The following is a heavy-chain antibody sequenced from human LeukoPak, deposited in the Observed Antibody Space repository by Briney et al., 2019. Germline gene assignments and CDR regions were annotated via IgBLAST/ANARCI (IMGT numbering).Heavy chain of an antibody. V-gene: IGHV5-51*01. CDR1: GYSFSNYW. J-gene: IGHJ4*02. D-gene: IGHD5-24*01. Sequence: GESLKISCKGSGYSFSNYWIGWVRQMPGKGLEWMGIIYPGDSDTRYSPSFQGQVSISADKSISTAYLQWSSLKASDTAIYYCAIPVGRWLPIYFDYWGQGTLVTVSS. CDR2: IYPGDSDT. CDR3: AIPVGRWLPIYFDY.